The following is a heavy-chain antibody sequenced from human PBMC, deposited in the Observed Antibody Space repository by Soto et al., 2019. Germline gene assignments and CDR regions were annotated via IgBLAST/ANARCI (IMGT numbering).Heavy chain of an antibody. D-gene: IGHD1-26*01. J-gene: IGHJ6*02. Sequence: ASVKVSCKASGGTFSSYAISWVRQAPGQGLEWMGGIIPIFGTANYAQKFQGRVTITADESTSTAYMELSSLRSEDTAVYYCAREVSGSNTPYYYGMDVWGQGTTVTVSS. V-gene: IGHV1-69*13. CDR1: GGTFSSYA. CDR3: AREVSGSNTPYYYGMDV. CDR2: IIPIFGTA.